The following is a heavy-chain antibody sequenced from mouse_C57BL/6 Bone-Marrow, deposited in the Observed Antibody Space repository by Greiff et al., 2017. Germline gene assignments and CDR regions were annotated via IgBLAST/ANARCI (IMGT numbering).Heavy chain of an antibody. Sequence: VKLQESGAELMKPGASVKLSCKATGYTFTGYWIEWVKQRPGHGLEWIGEILPGSGSTNYNEKFKGKATFTADTSSNTAYMQLSSLTTEDSAIYYGAREGITTGVPYWYFDVWGTGTTVTVAS. CDR1: GYTFTGYW. CDR3: AREGITTGVPYWYFDV. J-gene: IGHJ1*03. D-gene: IGHD1-1*01. V-gene: IGHV1-9*01. CDR2: ILPGSGST.